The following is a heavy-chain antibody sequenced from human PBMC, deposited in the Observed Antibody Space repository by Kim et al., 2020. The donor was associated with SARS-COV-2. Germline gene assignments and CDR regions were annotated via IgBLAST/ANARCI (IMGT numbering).Heavy chain of an antibody. J-gene: IGHJ4*02. CDR3: ARSSSGYYYVFDY. CDR1: GGSISSSSFY. D-gene: IGHD3-22*01. Sequence: SETLSLTCTVSGGSISSSSFYWGWIRQPPGKGLEWIGNIYYSGSTYYSSSLKSRVTISVDTSKNQFSLKLSSVTAADTAVYYCARSSSGYYYVFDYWCQG. V-gene: IGHV4-39*07. CDR2: IYYSGST.